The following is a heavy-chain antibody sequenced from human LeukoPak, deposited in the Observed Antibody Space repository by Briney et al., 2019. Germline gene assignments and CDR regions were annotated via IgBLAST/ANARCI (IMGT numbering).Heavy chain of an antibody. J-gene: IGHJ6*03. CDR1: GYTFIDNY. V-gene: IGHV1-2*02. Sequence: GASVKVSCKASGYTFIDNYIHWVRQAPGQGLEWMGWINPHNGGTKYALKFQGRVTMTSDRSATTVYMEVTRLRSDDTAVFYCAREAASFGTSLGYMDVRGKGTTVTVSS. D-gene: IGHD2-15*01. CDR3: AREAASFGTSLGYMDV. CDR2: INPHNGGT.